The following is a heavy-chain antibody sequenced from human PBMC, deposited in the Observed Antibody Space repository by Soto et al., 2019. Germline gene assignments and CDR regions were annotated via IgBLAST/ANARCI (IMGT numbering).Heavy chain of an antibody. Sequence: ASVKVSFKASGYTFTSYGISWLRQAPGQGLEWMGWISAYNGNTNYAQKLQGRVTMTTDTSTSTAYMELRSLRSDDTAVYYCAREMSYYGSGSYYNGWFDPWGQGTLVTVPQ. CDR1: GYTFTSYG. D-gene: IGHD3-10*01. V-gene: IGHV1-18*01. CDR2: ISAYNGNT. CDR3: AREMSYYGSGSYYNGWFDP. J-gene: IGHJ5*02.